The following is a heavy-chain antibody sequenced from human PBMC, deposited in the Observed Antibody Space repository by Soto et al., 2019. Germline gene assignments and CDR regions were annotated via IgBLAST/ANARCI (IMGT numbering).Heavy chain of an antibody. D-gene: IGHD6-13*01. Sequence: PGGSLRLSCAASGFTFDDYGMSWVRQAPWKGLEWVSGINWNGGSTGYADSVKGRFTISRDNAKNSLYLQMNSLRAEDTALYYCARYQLRTIAAAGTMGYWGQGTLVTVSS. J-gene: IGHJ4*02. V-gene: IGHV3-20*04. CDR2: INWNGGST. CDR3: ARYQLRTIAAAGTMGY. CDR1: GFTFDDYG.